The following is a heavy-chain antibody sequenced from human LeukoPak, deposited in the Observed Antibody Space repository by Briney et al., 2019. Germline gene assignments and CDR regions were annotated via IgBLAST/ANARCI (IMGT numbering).Heavy chain of an antibody. Sequence: ASVKVSCKASGYTFTSYYIHWVRQAPGQGLEWMGWINPNSGGTHFAQKFQGRVTVTRDTSISTAYMELSRLRSDDTAVYYCARVSGESLSGSFQLDYWGQGILVTVSS. CDR2: INPNSGGT. V-gene: IGHV1-2*02. CDR3: ARVSGESLSGSFQLDY. J-gene: IGHJ4*02. CDR1: GYTFTSYY. D-gene: IGHD3-10*01.